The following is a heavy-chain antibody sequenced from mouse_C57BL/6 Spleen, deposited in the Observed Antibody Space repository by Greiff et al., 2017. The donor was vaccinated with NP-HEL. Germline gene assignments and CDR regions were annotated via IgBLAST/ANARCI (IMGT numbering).Heavy chain of an antibody. CDR3: ARPDSSGYPYPMDY. J-gene: IGHJ4*01. D-gene: IGHD3-2*02. V-gene: IGHV1-59*01. CDR1: GYTFTSYW. CDR2: IDPSDSYT. Sequence: QVQLQQSGAELVRPGTSVKLSCKASGYTFTSYWMHWVKQRPGQGLEWIGVIDPSDSYTNYNQKFKGKATLTVDTSSSTAYMQLSSLTSEDSAVYYCARPDSSGYPYPMDYWGQGTSVTVSS.